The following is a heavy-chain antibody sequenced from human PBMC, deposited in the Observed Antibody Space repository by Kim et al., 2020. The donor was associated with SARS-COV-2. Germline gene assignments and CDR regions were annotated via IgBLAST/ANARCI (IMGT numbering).Heavy chain of an antibody. CDR2: ISGSGGST. CDR3: AKGSGYSGYADYFDY. V-gene: IGHV3-23*01. J-gene: IGHJ4*02. Sequence: GGSLRLSCAASGFTFSSYAMSWVRQAPGKGLEWVSAISGSGGSTYYADSVKGRFTISRDNSKNTLYLQMNSLRAEDTAVYYCAKGSGYSGYADYFDYWGQGTLVTVSS. CDR1: GFTFSSYA. D-gene: IGHD5-12*01.